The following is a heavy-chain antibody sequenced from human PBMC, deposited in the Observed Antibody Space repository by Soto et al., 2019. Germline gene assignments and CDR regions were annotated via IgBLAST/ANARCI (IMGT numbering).Heavy chain of an antibody. Sequence: QVQLVQSGPEVKMPGSSVKVSCKASGDTFNSYTLNWVRPAPGPGLQWMGRTITILAMSNYAMKFQGRVTITADKSTTTADMELSRLRSDDTAVYYCAASYGSGSRAFDYCGQGTLVTVSS. CDR3: AASYGSGSRAFDY. J-gene: IGHJ4*02. CDR1: GDTFNSYT. D-gene: IGHD3-10*01. V-gene: IGHV1-69*02. CDR2: TITILAMS.